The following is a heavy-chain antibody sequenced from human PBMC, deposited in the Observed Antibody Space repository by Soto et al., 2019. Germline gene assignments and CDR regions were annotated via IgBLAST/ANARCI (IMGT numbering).Heavy chain of an antibody. CDR1: GYTFTDYD. D-gene: IGHD6-13*01. Sequence: QVPLVQSGAEVRKPGASVKVSCKTSGYTFTDYDINWVRQAPGQGLEWVGRMNPNSGRTDYAQKLEGRVTMTRDISISTAYMELSSLGYDDTAGYFCSTWGRNSWYTGFFWGQGTLVTGSS. CDR2: MNPNSGRT. V-gene: IGHV1-8*02. CDR3: STWGRNSWYTGFF. J-gene: IGHJ4*02.